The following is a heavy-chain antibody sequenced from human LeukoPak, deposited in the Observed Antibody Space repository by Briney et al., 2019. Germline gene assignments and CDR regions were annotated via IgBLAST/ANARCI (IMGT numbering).Heavy chain of an antibody. CDR3: ARHRSSWLIDY. D-gene: IGHD6-6*01. Sequence: GGSLRLSCAASGFTFNSYAMSWVRQAPWERLQWVSGISDSGGNTYYADSVRGRFTISRDNSKNTLYLQMDSLRAEDTAVYYCARHRSSWLIDYWGQGTLVTVSS. V-gene: IGHV3-23*01. CDR1: GFTFNSYA. J-gene: IGHJ4*02. CDR2: ISDSGGNT.